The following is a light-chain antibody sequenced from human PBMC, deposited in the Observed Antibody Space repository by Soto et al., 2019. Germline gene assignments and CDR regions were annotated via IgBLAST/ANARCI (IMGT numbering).Light chain of an antibody. Sequence: EIVMTQSPATLSVSPGDRATLSCRASQSVSSSLAWYQQKPGQAPRLLIYYASTRATGIPARFSGSGSGTEFTLPISSLQSEDFAVYYCQQYDNWPPYTFGQGTKLEIK. CDR1: QSVSSS. J-gene: IGKJ2*01. CDR3: QQYDNWPPYT. V-gene: IGKV3-15*01. CDR2: YAS.